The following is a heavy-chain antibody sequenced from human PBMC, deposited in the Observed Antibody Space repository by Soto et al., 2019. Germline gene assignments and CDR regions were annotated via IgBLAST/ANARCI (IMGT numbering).Heavy chain of an antibody. V-gene: IGHV3-53*01. Sequence: EVQLVESGGGLIQPGGSLRLSCAVSGFTVSNNYMSWVRQAPGKGLEGVSVIYSGGYTAYGDSVKGRFTISRDNSKNNIYLKITSLGAAGPAGFYWGTRPGGGGYWGQGTLVTVSS. J-gene: IGHJ4*02. CDR1: GFTVSNNY. CDR2: IYSGGYT. D-gene: IGHD3-10*01. CDR3: GTRPGGGGY.